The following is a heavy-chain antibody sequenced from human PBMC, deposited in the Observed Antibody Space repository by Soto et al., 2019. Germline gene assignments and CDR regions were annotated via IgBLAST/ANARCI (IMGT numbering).Heavy chain of an antibody. D-gene: IGHD6-19*01. CDR2: IYHSGST. CDR1: GDSISSGGYF. V-gene: IGHV4-30-2*01. J-gene: IGHJ4*02. Sequence: PSETLSLTCTVSGDSISSGGYFWSWIRQHPGKGLEWIGYIYHSGSTYYNPSLKSRVTISLDRSKNHFSLKLSSVSAADTAVYYCARAQWLVLDYWGQGTLVTVSS. CDR3: ARAQWLVLDY.